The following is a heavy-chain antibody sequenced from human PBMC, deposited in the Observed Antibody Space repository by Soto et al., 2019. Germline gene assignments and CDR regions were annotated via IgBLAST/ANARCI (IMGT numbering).Heavy chain of an antibody. CDR2: ISGSGGST. J-gene: IGHJ3*02. Sequence: GGSLRLSCAASGFTFNSYAMSWVRQAPGKGLEWVSAISGSGGSTYYADSVKGRFTISRDDSKNTLYLQMNSPKTEDTAVYYCTTGEVQQWLVPAFDIWGQGTMVTVSS. D-gene: IGHD6-19*01. V-gene: IGHV3-23*01. CDR3: TTGEVQQWLVPAFDI. CDR1: GFTFNSYA.